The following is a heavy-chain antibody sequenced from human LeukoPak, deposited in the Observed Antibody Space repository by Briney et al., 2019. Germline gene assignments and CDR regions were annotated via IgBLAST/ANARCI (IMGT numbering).Heavy chain of an antibody. J-gene: IGHJ4*02. Sequence: ASVKVSCKVSGYTLTGLSMHWVRQAPGKGLEWMGGFDPEDGETIYAQKFQGRVTMTEDTSTDTAYMELSSLRSEDTAVYYCAQQTPMVRGTSPGAFDYWGQGTLVTVSS. D-gene: IGHD3-10*01. CDR3: AQQTPMVRGTSPGAFDY. CDR1: GYTLTGLS. CDR2: FDPEDGET. V-gene: IGHV1-24*01.